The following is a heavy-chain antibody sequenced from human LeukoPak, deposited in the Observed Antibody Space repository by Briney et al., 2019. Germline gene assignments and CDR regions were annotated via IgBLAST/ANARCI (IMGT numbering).Heavy chain of an antibody. CDR2: IYHSGST. CDR3: ARLDCSSTSCYSGY. V-gene: IGHV4-38-2*01. D-gene: IGHD2-2*02. Sequence: SETLSLTCAASGYSISSGYYWGWIRQPPGKGLEWIGSIYHSGSTYYNPSLKSRVTISVDTSKNQFSLKLSSVTAADTAVYYCARLDCSSTSCYSGYWRQGTLVTVTS. CDR1: GYSISSGYY. J-gene: IGHJ4*02.